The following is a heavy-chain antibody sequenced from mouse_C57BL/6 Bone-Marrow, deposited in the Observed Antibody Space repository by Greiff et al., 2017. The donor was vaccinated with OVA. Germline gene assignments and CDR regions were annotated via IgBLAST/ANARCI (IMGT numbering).Heavy chain of an antibody. D-gene: IGHD2-1*01. J-gene: IGHJ2*01. CDR3: AREGIYYGNPDY. Sequence: EVQGVESGGDLVKPGGSLKLSCAASGFTFSSYGMSWVRQTPDKRLEWVATISSGGSYTYYPDSVKGRFTISRDNAKNTLYLQMSSLKSEDTAMYDCAREGIYYGNPDYWGQGTTLTVSS. CDR1: GFTFSSYG. V-gene: IGHV5-6*01. CDR2: ISSGGSYT.